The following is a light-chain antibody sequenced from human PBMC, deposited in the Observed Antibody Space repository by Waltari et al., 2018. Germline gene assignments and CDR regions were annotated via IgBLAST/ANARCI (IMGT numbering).Light chain of an antibody. Sequence: DIQMTQSPSSLSASVGDRVTVTCRTSRGISNYSAWYQQKPGKVPKLLIYAASTLQSGVPSRFSGSGSGTDFTLTISNLQPEDVATYYCHKYDTDPWTFGQGTKVDIK. V-gene: IGKV1-27*01. CDR3: HKYDTDPWT. J-gene: IGKJ1*01. CDR2: AAS. CDR1: RGISNY.